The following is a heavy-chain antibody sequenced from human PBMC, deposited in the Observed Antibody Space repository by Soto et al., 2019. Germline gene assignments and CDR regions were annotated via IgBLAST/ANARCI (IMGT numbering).Heavy chain of an antibody. CDR1: GFTFSSYA. CDR2: ISGSGGST. D-gene: IGHD3-9*01. CDR3: AKDSTNYDILTGYFDY. V-gene: IGHV3-23*01. Sequence: GGSLRLSCAASGFTFSSYAMSWVRQAPGKGLEWVSAISGSGGSTYYADSVKGRFTISRDNSKNTLYLQMNSLRAEDTAVYYCAKDSTNYDILTGYFDYWGQGTLVNVSS. J-gene: IGHJ4*02.